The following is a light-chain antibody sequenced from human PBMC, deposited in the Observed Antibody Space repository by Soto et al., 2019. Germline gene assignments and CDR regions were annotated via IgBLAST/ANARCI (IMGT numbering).Light chain of an antibody. CDR3: QQYGSSPIT. Sequence: EVVLTQSPVTLSLSPLERATLSCIASQSVASSLLAWYQQKPGQAPRLLIYGASSRATGSPDRFSGSGSGTDFTLTISRLDPEDFAVYYCQQYGSSPITFGQGTRLEMK. CDR2: GAS. V-gene: IGKV3-20*01. CDR1: QSVASSL. J-gene: IGKJ5*01.